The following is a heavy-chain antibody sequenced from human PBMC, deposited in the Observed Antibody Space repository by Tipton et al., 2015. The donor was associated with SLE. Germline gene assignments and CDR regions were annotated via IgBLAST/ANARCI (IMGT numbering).Heavy chain of an antibody. CDR1: GVSISSSRYYSS. V-gene: IGHV4-61*01. CDR3: AKGDITSRSLDS. CDR2: IHYTGDT. D-gene: IGHD2-15*01. J-gene: IGHJ4*02. Sequence: GLVKPSETLSLSCSVSGVSISSSRYYSSWSWIRQPPGKGLEWIGYIHYTGDTNYNPSLRSRVTMSVDTSRSQFSLELSSVTAADTAVYYCAKGDITSRSLDSWGQGTLVTVSS.